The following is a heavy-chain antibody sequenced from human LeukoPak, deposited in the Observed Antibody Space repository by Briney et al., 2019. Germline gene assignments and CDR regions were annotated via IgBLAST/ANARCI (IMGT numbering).Heavy chain of an antibody. D-gene: IGHD3/OR15-3a*01. Sequence: SETLSLTCTVSGGSISSYYWSWIRQPPGKGLEWIGYIYYSGSTNYNPSLKSRVTISVDTSKNQFSLKLSSVTAADTAVYYCARGTGYSGDYWGQGTLVTVSS. CDR2: IYYSGST. J-gene: IGHJ4*02. CDR3: ARGTGYSGDY. V-gene: IGHV4-59*08. CDR1: GGSISSYY.